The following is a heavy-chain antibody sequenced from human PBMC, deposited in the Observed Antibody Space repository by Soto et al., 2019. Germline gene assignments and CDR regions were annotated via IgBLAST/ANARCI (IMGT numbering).Heavy chain of an antibody. J-gene: IGHJ3*02. CDR2: IYSGGST. CDR1: GFTVSSNY. Sequence: EVQLVESGGGLIQPGGSLRLSCAASGFTVSSNYMSWVRQAPGKGLEWVSVIYSGGSTYYADSVKGRFTISRDNSKNTLHLHMNSLRAEDTVVYYCARCGIVVAYDAFDIWGQGTMVTVSS. CDR3: ARCGIVVAYDAFDI. D-gene: IGHD3-22*01. V-gene: IGHV3-53*01.